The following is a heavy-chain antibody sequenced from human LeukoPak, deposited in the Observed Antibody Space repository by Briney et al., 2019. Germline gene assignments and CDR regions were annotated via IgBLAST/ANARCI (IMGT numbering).Heavy chain of an antibody. CDR3: ARDQEGFDY. CDR2: IYPRDGST. J-gene: IGHJ4*02. V-gene: IGHV1-46*01. CDR1: GYTFTSNY. Sequence: ASVKVSCAASGYTFTSNYIHWVRQAPGQGLEWMGMIYPRDGSTSYAQKFQGRVTVTRDTSTSTVHMELSGLRSEDTAVYYCARDQEGFDYWGQGTLVTVSS.